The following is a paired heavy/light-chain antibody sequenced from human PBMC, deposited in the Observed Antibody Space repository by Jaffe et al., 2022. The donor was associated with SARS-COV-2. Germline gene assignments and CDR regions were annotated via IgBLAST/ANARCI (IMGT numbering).Heavy chain of an antibody. J-gene: IGHJ5*02. Sequence: EVQLLESGGGLVQPGGSLRLSCAASGFTFASYTMSWVRQAPGKGLECVSTISGNGGSTYYPDSVKGRFTISRDNSRDTLYLQINSLRPEDTAEYYCVKDLAVAGSWGQGTLVTVSS. V-gene: IGHV3-23*01. D-gene: IGHD6-19*01. CDR2: ISGNGGST. CDR1: GFTFASYT. CDR3: VKDLAVAGS.
Light chain of an antibody. CDR2: DVG. Sequence: QSALTQPASVSGSPGRSITISCTGTSSDVGGYNFVSWYRQLPGKAPKLIIYDVGDRPSGVSDRFSGSKSGNTASLTISGLQAEDEADYYCSSYTSSSTYVVFGGGTKLTVL. CDR1: SSDVGGYNF. CDR3: SSYTSSSTYVV. J-gene: IGLJ2*01. V-gene: IGLV2-14*03.